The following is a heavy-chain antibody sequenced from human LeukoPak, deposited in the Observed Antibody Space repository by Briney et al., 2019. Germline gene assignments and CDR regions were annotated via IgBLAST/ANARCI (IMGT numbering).Heavy chain of an antibody. D-gene: IGHD3-22*01. CDR3: ARAPDYYDSSGYTLLASYGMDV. CDR2: ISAYNGNT. J-gene: IGHJ6*02. CDR1: GYTFTSYG. V-gene: IGHV1-18*01. Sequence: ASVKVSCKASGYTFTSYGISWVRQAPGQGLEWMGWISAYNGNTNYAQKLQGRVTMTTDTSTSTAYMELRSLRSDDTAVYYCARAPDYYDSSGYTLLASYGMDVWGQGTTVTVSS.